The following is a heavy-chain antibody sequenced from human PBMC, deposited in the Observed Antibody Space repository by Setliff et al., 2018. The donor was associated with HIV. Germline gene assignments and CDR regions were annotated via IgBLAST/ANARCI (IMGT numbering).Heavy chain of an antibody. J-gene: IGHJ6*03. CDR3: AAMIVNYYYMDV. V-gene: IGHV7-4-1*02. D-gene: IGHD3-22*01. CDR2: INTNTGNP. Sequence: ASVKVSCKASGYSFTNYALNWVRQAPGQGLEWMGWINTNTGNPMYAQGYTGRFVFSLDTPVSTAFLQISSLKAEDTAVYYCAAMIVNYYYMDVWGKGTTVTAP. CDR1: GYSFTNYA.